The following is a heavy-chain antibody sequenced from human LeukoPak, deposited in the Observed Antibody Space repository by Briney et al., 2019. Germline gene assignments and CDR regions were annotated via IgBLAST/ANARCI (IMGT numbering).Heavy chain of an antibody. Sequence: GASVKVSCKASGYSFTGYYMHWVRQAPGQGLEWMGWINPNSGGTNYAQKFQGWVTMTRDTSISTAYMELSWVRSDDTAVYYCAREGRIRDYYGSGSYYLGYWGQGTLVTVSS. CDR2: INPNSGGT. V-gene: IGHV1-2*04. D-gene: IGHD3-10*01. CDR3: AREGRIRDYYGSGSYYLGY. CDR1: GYSFTGYY. J-gene: IGHJ4*02.